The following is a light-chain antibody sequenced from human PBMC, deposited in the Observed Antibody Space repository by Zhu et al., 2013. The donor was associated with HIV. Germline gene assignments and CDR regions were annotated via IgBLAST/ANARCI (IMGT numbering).Light chain of an antibody. J-gene: IGLJ2*01. Sequence: QSALTQPASVSESPGQSITISCTGTSSDVGSYNLVSWYQHHPDKAPKLIIYEVTKRPSGVSNRFSASKSGNTASLTISGLQDDDEAEYYCNSHRSGTTLVLFGGGTKVTVL. V-gene: IGLV2-14*02. CDR2: EVT. CDR3: NSHRSGTTLVL. CDR1: SSDVGSYNL.